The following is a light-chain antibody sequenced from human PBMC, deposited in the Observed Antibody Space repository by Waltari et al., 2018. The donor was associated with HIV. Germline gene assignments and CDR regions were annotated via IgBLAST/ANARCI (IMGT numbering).Light chain of an antibody. CDR3: QQYASSSFT. Sequence: VLTQSPGSLYLSLGATASLSCRASQSISYNYLAWYQQKTGQAPRLLMYGVSTKATGIPDRFSGSGSRTDFTLTISGLEPEDFAVYYCQQYASSSFTFGPGTKVEIK. CDR1: QSISYNY. V-gene: IGKV3-20*01. J-gene: IGKJ3*01. CDR2: GVS.